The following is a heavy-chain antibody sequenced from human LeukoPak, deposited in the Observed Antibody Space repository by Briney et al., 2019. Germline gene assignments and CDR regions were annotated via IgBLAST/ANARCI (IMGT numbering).Heavy chain of an antibody. J-gene: IGHJ4*02. CDR2: IYTAGSP. V-gene: IGHV4-4*07. D-gene: IGHD3-10*01. CDR3: ARGGPLRKGYGSGSYKNYFDY. Sequence: SETLSLTCTVSGGSISSYYWSWIRQPAGKGLEWIGRIYTAGSPNYNPSLKTRVTMSVDTSNNQFSLRLSSVTAADTAVYYCARGGPLRKGYGSGSYKNYFDYWGQGTLVTVSS. CDR1: GGSISSYY.